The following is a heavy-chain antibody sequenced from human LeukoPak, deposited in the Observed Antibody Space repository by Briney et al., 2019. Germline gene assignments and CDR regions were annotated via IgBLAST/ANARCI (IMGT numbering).Heavy chain of an antibody. V-gene: IGHV1-69*06. CDR3: ARVESYGGLAHDY. CDR2: IIPIFGTA. J-gene: IGHJ4*02. Sequence: ASVKVSCKASGGTFSSYAISWVRQAPGQGLEWMGGIIPIFGTANYAQKFQGRVTITADKSTSTAYMELSSLRSEDTAVYYCARVESYGGLAHDYWGQGTLVTVSS. D-gene: IGHD4-23*01. CDR1: GGTFSSYA.